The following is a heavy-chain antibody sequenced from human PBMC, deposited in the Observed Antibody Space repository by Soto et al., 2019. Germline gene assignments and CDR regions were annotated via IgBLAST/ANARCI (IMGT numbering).Heavy chain of an antibody. CDR3: ATQTGLYYYGMDV. CDR1: GGSINAFF. V-gene: IGHV4-59*01. Sequence: QVQLQESGPGLVKPSETLSLTCTVSGGSINAFFWSWVRQPPGKGLESIGYIFYSGSTNYNPSHKSRVTISLDTSKTQFSLNLTSVTAADTAVYYCATQTGLYYYGMDVWGQGTTVAVSS. CDR2: IFYSGST. J-gene: IGHJ6*02.